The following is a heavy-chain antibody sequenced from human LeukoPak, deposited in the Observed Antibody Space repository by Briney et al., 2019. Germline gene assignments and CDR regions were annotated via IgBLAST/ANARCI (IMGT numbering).Heavy chain of an antibody. V-gene: IGHV1-8*03. CDR2: MNPNSGNT. D-gene: IGHD1-26*01. J-gene: IGHJ3*02. CDR3: ARDPTSSWETAFDI. CDR1: GYTFTSYD. Sequence: GASVKVSCKASGYTFTSYDINWVRQATGQGLEWMGWMNPNSGNTGYAQKFQGRVTITRNTSISTAYMELNSLRAEDTAVYYCARDPTSSWETAFDIWGQGTMVTVSS.